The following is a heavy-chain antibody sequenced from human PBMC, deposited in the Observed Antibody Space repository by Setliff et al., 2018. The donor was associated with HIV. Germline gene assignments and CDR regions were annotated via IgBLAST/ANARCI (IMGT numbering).Heavy chain of an antibody. V-gene: IGHV3-48*04. CDR3: ARTSIVVAGNDY. Sequence: PGGSLRLSCAASGFTFSRCDMSWVRQAPGKGLEWVSYISTGSDATYYADSVKGRFTISRDNPKNSLYVQMNSLRVEDTAVYYCARTSIVVAGNDYWGQGTLVTVSS. J-gene: IGHJ4*02. D-gene: IGHD6-19*01. CDR1: GFTFSRCD. CDR2: ISTGSDAT.